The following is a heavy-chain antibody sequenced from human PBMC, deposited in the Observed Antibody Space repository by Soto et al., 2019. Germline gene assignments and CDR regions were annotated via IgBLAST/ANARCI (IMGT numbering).Heavy chain of an antibody. CDR1: GGTFSSYA. V-gene: IGHV1-69*12. Sequence: QVQLVQSGAEVKKPGSSVKVSCKASGGTFSSYAISWVRQAPGQGIEWMGGIIPIFGTANYAQKFQGRVTITADESPSTAYLELSSLRSEDTAVCYCARGSLSRDGYNVDYFDYWGQGTLVTVSS. J-gene: IGHJ4*02. CDR2: IIPIFGTA. CDR3: ARGSLSRDGYNVDYFDY. D-gene: IGHD5-12*01.